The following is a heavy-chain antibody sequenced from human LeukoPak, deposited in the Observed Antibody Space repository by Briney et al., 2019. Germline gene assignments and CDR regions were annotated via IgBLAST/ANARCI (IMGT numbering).Heavy chain of an antibody. V-gene: IGHV3-48*02. J-gene: IGHJ4*02. Sequence: GGSLRLSCAASGFTFNSYSMNWVRQAPGKGLEWVSYISGRTSTIYYADSVKGRFTISRDNAKNSLYLQMSSLRDEDTAVYYCARGINYFDYWGQGTLVTVSS. CDR2: ISGRTSTI. CDR1: GFTFNSYS. CDR3: ARGINYFDY.